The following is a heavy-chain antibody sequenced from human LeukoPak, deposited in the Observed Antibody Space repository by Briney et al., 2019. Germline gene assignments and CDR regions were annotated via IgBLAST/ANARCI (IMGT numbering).Heavy chain of an antibody. V-gene: IGHV6-1*01. J-gene: IGHJ5*02. CDR3: ARVEYFGSGSYRFDP. D-gene: IGHD3-10*01. CDR2: TYYRSKWYK. CDR1: GDSFSRNSVA. Sequence: SQSLSLTCAISGDSFSRNSVAWNWIRQSPSRGLEWLGRTYYRSKWYKEYEASVRSRITISPDTSKNQFSLQLNSVTPEDTAVYYCARVEYFGSGSYRFDPWGQGTLVTVSS.